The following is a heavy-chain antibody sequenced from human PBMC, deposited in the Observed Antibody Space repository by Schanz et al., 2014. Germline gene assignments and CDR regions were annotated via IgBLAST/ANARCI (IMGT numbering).Heavy chain of an antibody. Sequence: VQLLESGGGLVQPGGSLRLSCAASGFAVDNYYMSWVRQAPGKGLEWVSTIGTSGGTNYAESVKGRFTISRDNTKNSLFLQLNSLRADDTAVYYCARGGPAYYFDDWGQGTLVTVSS. J-gene: IGHJ4*02. CDR1: GFAVDNYY. CDR2: IGTSGGT. V-gene: IGHV3-11*03. CDR3: ARGGPAYYFDD.